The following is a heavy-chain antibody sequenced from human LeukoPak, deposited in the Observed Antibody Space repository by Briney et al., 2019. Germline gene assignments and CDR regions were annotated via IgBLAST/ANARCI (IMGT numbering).Heavy chain of an antibody. CDR3: ARHQNYGDYVSAFDI. J-gene: IGHJ3*02. CDR1: GYCSTNYW. D-gene: IGHD4-17*01. V-gene: IGHV5-51*01. CDR2: IYPGDSDT. Sequence: ESLNISCKVSGYCSTNYWIGWVRQMPGKGLEWMGIIYPGDSDTRYSPSFQGQVTISADKSLSTAYLQWSSLKASDTAMYYCARHQNYGDYVSAFDIWGQGTMVTVSS.